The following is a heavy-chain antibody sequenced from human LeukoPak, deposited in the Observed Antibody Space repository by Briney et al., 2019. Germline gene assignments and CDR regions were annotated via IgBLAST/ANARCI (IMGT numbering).Heavy chain of an antibody. CDR2: IYTSGST. CDR1: GGSISSYY. J-gene: IGHJ6*03. CDR3: ARDQTGYSSSWYFPHSYYYYYMDV. D-gene: IGHD6-13*01. Sequence: SETLSLTCTVSGGSISSYYWSWIRQPAGKGLEWIGRIYTSGSTNYYPSLKSRVTMSVDTSKNQFSLKLSSVTAADTAVYYCARDQTGYSSSWYFPHSYYYYYMDVWGKGTTVTVSS. V-gene: IGHV4-4*07.